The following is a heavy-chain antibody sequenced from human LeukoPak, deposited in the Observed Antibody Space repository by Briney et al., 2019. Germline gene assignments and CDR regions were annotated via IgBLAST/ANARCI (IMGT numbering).Heavy chain of an antibody. D-gene: IGHD6-13*01. CDR2: IYYSGSA. J-gene: IGHJ4*02. CDR3: ARQAVRQQLEGGSFDY. V-gene: IGHV4-39*01. Sequence: SETLSLTCTVSGGSISSSSYYWGWIRQPPGTGLEWIGSIYYSGSAYYNPSLKSRVTISVDTSKNQCSLKLSSVTAADTAVYYCARQAVRQQLEGGSFDYWGQGTLVTVSS. CDR1: GGSISSSSYY.